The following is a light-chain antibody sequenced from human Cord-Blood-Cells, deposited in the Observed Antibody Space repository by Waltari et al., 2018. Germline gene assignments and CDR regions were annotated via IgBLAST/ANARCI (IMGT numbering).Light chain of an antibody. V-gene: IGKV6D-21*02. CDR1: QSIGSS. CDR3: HQSSSLPYT. Sequence: IVRTQARDFPSLTQQVKVKITCRASQSIGSSLHWYQQKPDQSPKLLIKYASQSISGVPSRFSGSGSGTDFTLTINSLEAEDAAAYYCHQSSSLPYTFGQGTKLEIK. J-gene: IGKJ2*01. CDR2: YAS.